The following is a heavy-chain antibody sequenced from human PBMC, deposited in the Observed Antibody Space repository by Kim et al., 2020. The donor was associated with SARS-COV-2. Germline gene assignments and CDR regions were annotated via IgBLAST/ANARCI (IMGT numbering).Heavy chain of an antibody. CDR2: ISYDGSNK. CDR3: ARMGSPDAFDI. D-gene: IGHD3-10*01. J-gene: IGHJ3*02. V-gene: IGHV3-33*05. CDR1: GFTFSSYG. Sequence: GGSLRLSCAASGFTFSSYGMHWVRQAPGKGLEWVAVISYDGSNKYYADSVKGRFTISRDNSKNTLYLQMNSLRAEDTAVYYCARMGSPDAFDIWGQGTMVTVSS.